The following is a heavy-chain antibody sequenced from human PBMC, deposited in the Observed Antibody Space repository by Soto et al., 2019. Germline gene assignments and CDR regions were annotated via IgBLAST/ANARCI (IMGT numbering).Heavy chain of an antibody. Sequence: EVHILQSGGGLEQPGGSLRLSCAASGFTFSNYAMSWIRQAPGKGLEWVSTIRETGNTYYADSVRGRFATSRGNSENTLYLQMSSLRAEDTAVYYCAKQQMGVIRALDYWGQGTLVTVSS. J-gene: IGHJ4*02. CDR1: GFTFSNYA. CDR2: IRETGNT. D-gene: IGHD1-26*01. CDR3: AKQQMGVIRALDY. V-gene: IGHV3-23*01.